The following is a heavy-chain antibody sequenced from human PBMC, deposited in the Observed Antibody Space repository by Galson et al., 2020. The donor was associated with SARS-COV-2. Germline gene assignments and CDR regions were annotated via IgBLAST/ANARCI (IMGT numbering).Heavy chain of an antibody. CDR3: ARDIGNSGNYWGADY. V-gene: IGHV7-4-1*02. CDR2: INTNTGNP. D-gene: IGHD1-26*01. CDR1: GYTFTNYA. Sequence: ASVKVSCKASGYTFTNYAMNWVRQAPGQGLEWMGWINTNTGNPTYAQGFTGRFVFSLDTSVSTAYLQISSLNAEDTAVYYCARDIGNSGNYWGADYGGQGTLVTGSS. J-gene: IGHJ4*02.